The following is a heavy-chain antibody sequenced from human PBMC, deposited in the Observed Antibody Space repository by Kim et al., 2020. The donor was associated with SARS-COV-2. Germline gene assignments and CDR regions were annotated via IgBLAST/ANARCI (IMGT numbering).Heavy chain of an antibody. V-gene: IGHV3-9*01. J-gene: IGHJ6*02. Sequence: VKGRFTISRDKAKNSLDLQMNSLRAEDTALYYCAKAQYYYGSGSLYGMDVWGQGTTVTVSS. D-gene: IGHD3-10*01. CDR3: AKAQYYYGSGSLYGMDV.